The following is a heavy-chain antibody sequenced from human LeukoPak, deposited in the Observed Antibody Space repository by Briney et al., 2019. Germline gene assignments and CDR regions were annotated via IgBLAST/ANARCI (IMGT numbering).Heavy chain of an antibody. CDR1: GFTFSSYG. CDR3: ARVPYYYYYYYYYMDV. J-gene: IGHJ6*03. V-gene: IGHV3-7*01. D-gene: IGHD1-26*01. CDR2: IKQDGSEK. Sequence: GGSLRLSCAASGFTFSSYGMHWVRQAPGKGLEWVANIKQDGSEKYYVDSVKGRFTISRDNAKNSLYLQMNSLRAEDTAVYYCARVPYYYYYYYYYMDVWGKGTTVTVSS.